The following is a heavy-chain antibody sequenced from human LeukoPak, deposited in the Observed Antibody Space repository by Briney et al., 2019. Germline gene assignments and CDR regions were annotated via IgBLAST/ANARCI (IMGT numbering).Heavy chain of an antibody. J-gene: IGHJ4*02. D-gene: IGHD2/OR15-2a*01. CDR3: ARDHVYAFDY. CDR1: GFSFTSYS. Sequence: PGGSLRLSCAASGFSFTSYSMNWVRQAPGKGLEWVSYISGSGNAKHYIDSVKGRFTISRDNAKNALYLQMNSLRAEDTAVYFCARDHVYAFDYWGQGTQVTVS. CDR2: ISGSGNAK. V-gene: IGHV3-48*01.